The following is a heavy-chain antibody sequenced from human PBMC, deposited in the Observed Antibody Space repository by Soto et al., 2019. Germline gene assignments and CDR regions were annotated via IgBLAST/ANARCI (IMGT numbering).Heavy chain of an antibody. D-gene: IGHD2-21*01. J-gene: IGHJ4*02. Sequence: EVQLVESGGGLVQPGRALRHSCAAAGFTFDDYAMHWVRQAPGKGLEWVSGISWNSGSIGYADSVKGRFTISRDNAKNSLYLQMNSLRAEDTALYYCAKYTSSFPDYFDYWGQGTLVTVSS. CDR1: GFTFDDYA. CDR2: ISWNSGSI. CDR3: AKYTSSFPDYFDY. V-gene: IGHV3-9*01.